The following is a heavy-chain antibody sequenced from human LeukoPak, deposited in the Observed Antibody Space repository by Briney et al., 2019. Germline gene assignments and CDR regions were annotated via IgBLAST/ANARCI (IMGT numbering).Heavy chain of an antibody. V-gene: IGHV4-39*07. Sequence: PSETLSLTCTVSGGSISSSSYYWGWIRQPPGKGLEWIGSIYCSGSTYYNPSLKSRVTISVDTSKNQFSLKLSSVTAADTAVYYCARSGDSSLRFNYRDQGTLVTVSS. CDR3: ARSGDSSLRFNY. CDR1: GGSISSSSYY. CDR2: IYCSGST. J-gene: IGHJ4*02. D-gene: IGHD6-13*01.